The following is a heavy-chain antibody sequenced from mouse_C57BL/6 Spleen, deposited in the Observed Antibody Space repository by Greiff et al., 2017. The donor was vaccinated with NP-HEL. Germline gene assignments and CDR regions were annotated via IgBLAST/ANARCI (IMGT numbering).Heavy chain of an antibody. V-gene: IGHV1-69*01. CDR3: AMVVATHNY. D-gene: IGHD1-1*01. J-gene: IGHJ4*01. CDR2: IDPSDSYT. Sequence: QVQLQQPGAELVMPGASVKLSCKASGYTFTSYWMHWVKQRPGQGLEWIGEIDPSDSYTNYNQKFKGKSSLTVDKSSSTAYMQLSSLTSEDSAVYYCAMVVATHNYWGQGTSVTVSS. CDR1: GYTFTSYW.